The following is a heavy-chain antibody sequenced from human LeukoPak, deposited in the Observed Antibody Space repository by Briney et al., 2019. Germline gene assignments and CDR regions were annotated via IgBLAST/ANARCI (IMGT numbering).Heavy chain of an antibody. D-gene: IGHD6-13*01. Sequence: GGSLRLSCAVSGFTFSSYEMNWVRQAPGKGLEWVSYISSSGSTIYYADSVKGRFTISRDNAKNSLYLQMNSLRAEDMAVYYCARAYSSSWYYFQHWGQGTLVTVSS. CDR3: ARAYSSSWYYFQH. J-gene: IGHJ1*01. CDR2: ISSSGSTI. V-gene: IGHV3-48*03. CDR1: GFTFSSYE.